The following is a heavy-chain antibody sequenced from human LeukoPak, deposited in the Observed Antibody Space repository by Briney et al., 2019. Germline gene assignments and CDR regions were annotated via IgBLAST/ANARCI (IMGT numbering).Heavy chain of an antibody. CDR1: GGSISSYY. CDR3: ARGREYYDILTGYYFLDP. V-gene: IGHV4-59*01. Sequence: SETLSLTCTVSGGSISSYYWSWIRQPPGKGLEWIGYIYYSGSTNYNPSLKSRVTISVDTSKNQFSLKLSSVTAADTAVYYCARGREYYDILTGYYFLDPWGQGTLVTVSS. J-gene: IGHJ5*02. D-gene: IGHD3-9*01. CDR2: IYYSGST.